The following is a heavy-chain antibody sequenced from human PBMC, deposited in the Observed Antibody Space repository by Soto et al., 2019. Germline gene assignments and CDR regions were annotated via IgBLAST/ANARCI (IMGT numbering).Heavy chain of an antibody. CDR3: AKRRGAGGHFAY. V-gene: IGHV3-23*01. CDR2: VSIGGST. Sequence: DVQLLESGGGLVQPEGSLRLSCAASGFTFSSYAMGWVRQGPGKGLEWVAVVSIGGSTHYADSVRGRFTISRDNSKNTLSMQMTSLTAEATAVSFCAKRRGAGGHFAYWGQGARVTVSS. CDR1: GFTFSSYA. D-gene: IGHD2-15*01. J-gene: IGHJ4*02.